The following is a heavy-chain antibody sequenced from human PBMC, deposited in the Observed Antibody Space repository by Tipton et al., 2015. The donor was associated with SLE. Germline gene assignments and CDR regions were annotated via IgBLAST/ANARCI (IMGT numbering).Heavy chain of an antibody. CDR3: AKEYYYGSGPDRYYYYMDV. CDR1: GFTFSSYW. Sequence: GSLRLSCAASGFTFSSYWMSWVRQAPGKGLEWVANIKQDGSEKYYVDSVKGRFTISRDISKNTLYLQMNSLRAEDTAVYYCAKEYYYGSGPDRYYYYMDVWGKGTTVTVSS. V-gene: IGHV3-7*01. J-gene: IGHJ6*03. CDR2: IKQDGSEK. D-gene: IGHD3-10*01.